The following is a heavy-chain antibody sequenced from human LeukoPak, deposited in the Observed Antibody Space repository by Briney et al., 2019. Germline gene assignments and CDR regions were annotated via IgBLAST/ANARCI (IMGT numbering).Heavy chain of an antibody. CDR3: AKVGYSSSSDY. D-gene: IGHD6-6*01. J-gene: IGHJ4*02. Sequence: GESLKISCKGSGYIFTTYWIGWVRQMPGKGLEWMGIIYPGDSDTRYSPSFQGQVTISAGKSISTAYLLWSNLQASDTAVYYCAKVGYSSSSDYWGQGTLVTVSS. V-gene: IGHV5-51*01. CDR2: IYPGDSDT. CDR1: GYIFTTYW.